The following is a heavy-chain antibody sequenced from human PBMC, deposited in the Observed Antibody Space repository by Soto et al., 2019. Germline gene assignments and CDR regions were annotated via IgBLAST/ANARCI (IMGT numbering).Heavy chain of an antibody. V-gene: IGHV3-30*18. CDR1: GFTFSSYG. D-gene: IGHD2-2*01. CDR3: AKDGGRYCISTSCSNGMDV. J-gene: IGHJ6*02. CDR2: ISYDGSNK. Sequence: GGSLRLSCAASGFTFSSYGMHWVRQAPGKGLEWVAVISYDGSNKYYADSVKGRFTISRDNSKNTLYLQMNSLRAEDTAVYYCAKDGGRYCISTSCSNGMDVWGQGTTVTVSS.